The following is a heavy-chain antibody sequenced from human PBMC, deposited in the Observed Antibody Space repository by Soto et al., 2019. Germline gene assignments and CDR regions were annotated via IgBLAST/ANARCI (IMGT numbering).Heavy chain of an antibody. V-gene: IGHV4-4*07. CDR1: GGSISSYY. Sequence: PSETLSLTCTVSGGSISSYYWSWIRQPPGKGLEWIGRIYSSGTTNYNPSLKSRVTMSVDMSKSQFSLNVRSVTAADTAVYYCVRDVGGSGWFAPWGQGTLVTVSS. J-gene: IGHJ5*02. CDR3: VRDVGGSGWFAP. CDR2: IYSSGTT.